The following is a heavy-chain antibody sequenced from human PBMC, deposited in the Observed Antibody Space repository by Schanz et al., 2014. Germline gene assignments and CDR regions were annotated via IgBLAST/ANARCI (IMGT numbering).Heavy chain of an antibody. CDR3: AKDPLSPPPWSYLDE. V-gene: IGHV3-30*02. Sequence: QVKLVESGGGVVQPGGSLRLSCATSGITFSGCGMHWVRQAPGKGLEWVTFIRYDGSVKYYVDSVKGRFTVSRDNSRKILYLQMDSLRPDDTAVYYCAKDPLSPPPWSYLDEWGLGTPVIVSS. CDR1: GITFSGCG. J-gene: IGHJ1*01. D-gene: IGHD2-8*02. CDR2: IRYDGSVK.